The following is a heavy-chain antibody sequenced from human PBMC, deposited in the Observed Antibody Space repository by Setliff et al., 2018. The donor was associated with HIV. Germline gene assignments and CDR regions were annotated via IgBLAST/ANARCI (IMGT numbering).Heavy chain of an antibody. D-gene: IGHD6-13*01. V-gene: IGHV4-39*07. CDR1: GGSISSSYY. J-gene: IGHJ4*02. CDR3: ARDGYSSSWYVISGSFDY. CDR2: VYYSGST. Sequence: PSETLSLTCIVSGGSISSSYYWGWIRQPPGKGLEWIGTVYYSGSTYYNPSLKSRVTISVDTSENQFSLKLSSVTAADTAVYYCARDGYSSSWYVISGSFDYWGQGILVTVSS.